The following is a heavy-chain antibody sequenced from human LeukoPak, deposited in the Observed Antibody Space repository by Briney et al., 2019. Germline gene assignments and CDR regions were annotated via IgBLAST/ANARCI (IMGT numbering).Heavy chain of an antibody. J-gene: IGHJ5*02. V-gene: IGHV3-21*01. D-gene: IGHD3-10*01. CDR3: ARALGELWEINWFDP. CDR1: GFTFSSYS. Sequence: GGSLRLSCAASGFTFSSYSMNWVRQAPGKGLEWVSSISSSSYIYYADSVKGRFTISRDNAKNSLYLQMNSLRAEDTAVYYCARALGELWEINWFDPWGQGTLVTVSS. CDR2: ISSSSYI.